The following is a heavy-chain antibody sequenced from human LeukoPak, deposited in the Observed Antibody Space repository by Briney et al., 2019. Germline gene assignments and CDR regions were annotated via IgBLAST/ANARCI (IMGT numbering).Heavy chain of an antibody. CDR2: IGGRDGST. CDR3: AKGHYYGSGSLDY. J-gene: IGHJ4*02. D-gene: IGHD3-10*01. V-gene: IGHV3-23*01. CDR1: GFTFSSYG. Sequence: GVSLRLSCAASGFTFSSYGMSWVRQAPGKGLEWVSAIGGRDGSTYYADSVKGRFTISRDNSKNTLYVQMNSLSAEDTAVYYCAKGHYYGSGSLDYWGQGTLVTVSS.